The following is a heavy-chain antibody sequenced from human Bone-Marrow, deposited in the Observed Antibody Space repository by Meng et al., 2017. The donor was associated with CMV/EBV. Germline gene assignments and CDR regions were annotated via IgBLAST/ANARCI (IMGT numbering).Heavy chain of an antibody. J-gene: IGHJ6*02. Sequence: ASVKVSCKASGYTFTSYDINWVRQATGQGLEWMGWMNPNSGNTGYAQKFQGRVTMTRNTSISTAYMELSSLRSEDTAVYYCARVDVVVPYYYYGMDVWGQGTTVTVSS. CDR1: GYTFTSYD. CDR2: MNPNSGNT. D-gene: IGHD5-12*01. CDR3: ARVDVVVPYYYYGMDV. V-gene: IGHV1-8*01.